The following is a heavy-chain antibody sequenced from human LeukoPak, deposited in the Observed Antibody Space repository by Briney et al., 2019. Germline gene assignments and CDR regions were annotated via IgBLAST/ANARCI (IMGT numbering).Heavy chain of an antibody. J-gene: IGHJ4*02. CDR2: IYHSGST. V-gene: IGHV4-38-2*02. CDR1: GYSISSGYY. D-gene: IGHD3-9*01. CDR3: ARVLTGYYRGGYFDY. Sequence: SETLSLTCTVSGYSISSGYYWGWIRQPPGKGLEWIGSIYHSGSTYYNPSLKSRVTISVDTSRNHFSLQLSSVTAADTAVYYCARVLTGYYRGGYFDYWGQGTLVTVSS.